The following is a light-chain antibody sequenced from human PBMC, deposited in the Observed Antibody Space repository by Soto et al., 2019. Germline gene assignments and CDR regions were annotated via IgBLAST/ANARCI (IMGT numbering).Light chain of an antibody. J-gene: IGKJ1*01. CDR3: QQYYSTWWT. CDR1: RNILYSSNNKNY. Sequence: DIVMTQSPDSLAVSLGERATINSRSSRNILYSSNNKNYLAWFQQKSGQPPKLLFYWASARESGVPDRFSASGSGTNFTLTISSLQAEDVAVYYCQQYYSTWWTFGQGTKVEIK. CDR2: WAS. V-gene: IGKV4-1*01.